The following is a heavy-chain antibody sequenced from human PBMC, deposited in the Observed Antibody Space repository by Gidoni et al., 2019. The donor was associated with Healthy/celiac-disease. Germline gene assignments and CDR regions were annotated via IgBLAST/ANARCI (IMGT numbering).Heavy chain of an antibody. J-gene: IGHJ6*03. D-gene: IGHD6-19*01. CDR1: GFTFSTYG. Sequence: QVQLVESGGGVVQPGRSRRLSCAASGFTFSTYGMHWVRQAPGKGLEWVAVIWYDGSNKYYADSVKGRFTISRDNSKNTLYLQMNSLRAEDTAVYYCARDLGIAVAGTANYYYMDVWGKGTTVTVSS. CDR3: ARDLGIAVAGTANYYYMDV. V-gene: IGHV3-33*01. CDR2: IWYDGSNK.